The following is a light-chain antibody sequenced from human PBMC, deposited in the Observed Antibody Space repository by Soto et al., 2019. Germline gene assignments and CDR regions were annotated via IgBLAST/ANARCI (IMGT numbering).Light chain of an antibody. V-gene: IGKV3-11*01. Sequence: EIVLTQSPATLSLSPGERATLSCRASQSVRSSLAWYQQKPGQAPRLLIYETSNRSTGIPARFSGSGSGADFTLTISSLEPEDFAVYYCQLRRDWPPWTFGQGTKVEV. CDR3: QLRRDWPPWT. J-gene: IGKJ1*01. CDR1: QSVRSS. CDR2: ETS.